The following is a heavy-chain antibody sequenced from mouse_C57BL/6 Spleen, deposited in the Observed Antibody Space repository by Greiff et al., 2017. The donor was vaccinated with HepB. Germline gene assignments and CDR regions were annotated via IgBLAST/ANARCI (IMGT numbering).Heavy chain of an antibody. V-gene: IGHV1-82*01. CDR2: IYPGDGDT. CDR1: GYAFSSSW. D-gene: IGHD1-1*01. J-gene: IGHJ2*01. CDR3: ARDYYGSSAGDY. Sequence: VQLQQSGPELVKPGASVKISCKASGYAFSSSWMNWVKQRPGKGLEWIGRIYPGDGDTNYNGKFKGKATLTADKSSSTAYMQLSSLTSEDSAVYFCARDYYGSSAGDYWGQGTTLTVSS.